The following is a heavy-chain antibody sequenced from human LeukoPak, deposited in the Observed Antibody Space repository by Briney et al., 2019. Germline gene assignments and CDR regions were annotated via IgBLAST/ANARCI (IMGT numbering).Heavy chain of an antibody. CDR3: ARIKVAAILFDY. J-gene: IGHJ4*02. V-gene: IGHV3-23*01. Sequence: GGSLRLSCAASGFTFSSYAMTWVRQAPGKGLEWVSVISGSGGATYYADSVKGRFTISRDNSKNTVYLQMSSLRTEDTAIYYCARIKVAAILFDYWGQETLVTVSS. CDR1: GFTFSSYA. D-gene: IGHD2-21*02. CDR2: ISGSGGAT.